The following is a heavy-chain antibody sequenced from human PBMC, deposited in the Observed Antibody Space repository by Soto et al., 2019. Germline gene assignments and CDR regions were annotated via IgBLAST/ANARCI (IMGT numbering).Heavy chain of an antibody. D-gene: IGHD6-13*01. CDR1: GGTFSSYA. CDR2: IIPIFGTA. J-gene: IGHJ5*02. V-gene: IGHV1-69*12. CDR3: ARDKAAAGPNNWFDP. Sequence: QVQLVQSGAEVKKPGSSVKVSCKASGGTFSSYAISWVRQAPGQGLEWMGGIIPIFGTANYAQKFQGRVTITADEYTSTAYMELSSLRSEETAVYYCARDKAAAGPNNWFDPWGQGTLVTVSS.